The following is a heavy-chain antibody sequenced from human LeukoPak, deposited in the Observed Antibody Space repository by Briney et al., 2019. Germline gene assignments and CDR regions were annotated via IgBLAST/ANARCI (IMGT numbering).Heavy chain of an antibody. J-gene: IGHJ4*02. Sequence: ASVKVSCKASGYTFTGYYMHWVRQAPGQGLEWMGWINPNSGGTNYAQKFQGRVTMTRDTSISTAYMELSRLRSDDTAIYYCAKASQYNYDSSGYYYYFDYWGQGTLVTVSS. V-gene: IGHV1-2*02. D-gene: IGHD3-22*01. CDR1: GYTFTGYY. CDR3: AKASQYNYDSSGYYYYFDY. CDR2: INPNSGGT.